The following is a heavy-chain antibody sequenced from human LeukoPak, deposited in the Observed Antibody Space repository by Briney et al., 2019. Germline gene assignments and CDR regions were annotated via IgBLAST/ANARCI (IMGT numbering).Heavy chain of an antibody. CDR2: ISGSGDST. CDR3: AKGPGCSSANCNKFDY. D-gene: IGHD2-2*01. V-gene: IGHV3-23*01. Sequence: PGGSLRLSCAASGFTFSSYAMSWVRQAPGKGLEWVSAISGSGDSTYYGDSVKGRFTISGDNSKNTLYLQMNSLRAEDTAVYYCAKGPGCSSANCNKFDYWGQGTLVTVSS. CDR1: GFTFSSYA. J-gene: IGHJ4*02.